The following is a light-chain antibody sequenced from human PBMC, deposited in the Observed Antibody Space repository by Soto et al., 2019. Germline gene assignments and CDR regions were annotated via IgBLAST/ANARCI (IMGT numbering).Light chain of an antibody. CDR2: GAS. CDR1: QNVLSN. Sequence: EIVLTQSPGTLSLSPGERATLSCRASQNVLSNLAWYQQKPGQSPRLLIYGASARATGIPARFSGSGSGTEFTLTISSLQSEDFALYYCQQYNNWPITFGQGTRLEIK. J-gene: IGKJ5*01. V-gene: IGKV3-15*01. CDR3: QQYNNWPIT.